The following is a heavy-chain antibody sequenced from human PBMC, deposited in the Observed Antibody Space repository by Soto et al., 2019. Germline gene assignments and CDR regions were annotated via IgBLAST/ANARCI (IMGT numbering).Heavy chain of an antibody. D-gene: IGHD6-19*01. CDR1: GYSFTSYW. V-gene: IGHV5-51*01. Sequence: PGESLKISCTGSGYSFTSYWIGWVRQMPGKGLEWMGIIYPGDSDTRYSPSFQGQVTISADKSISTAYLQWSSLKASDTAMYYCARQSSDDYYYYYGMDVWGQGTTVTVSS. CDR3: ARQSSDDYYYYYGMDV. J-gene: IGHJ6*02. CDR2: IYPGDSDT.